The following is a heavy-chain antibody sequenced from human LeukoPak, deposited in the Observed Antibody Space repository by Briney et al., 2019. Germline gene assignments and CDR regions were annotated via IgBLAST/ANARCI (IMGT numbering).Heavy chain of an antibody. D-gene: IGHD3-3*01. J-gene: IGHJ5*02. CDR1: GGSISRHY. CDR3: ASLDYDFWSGYYTGWFDP. V-gene: IGHV4-59*11. Sequence: SGTLSLTCNVSGGSISRHYWTWIRQPPGKGLEWIGNILYSGKTHYNPSLKSRVTISGDTSKNQFSLKLSSVTAADTAVYYCASLDYDFWSGYYTGWFDPWGQGTLVTVSS. CDR2: ILYSGKT.